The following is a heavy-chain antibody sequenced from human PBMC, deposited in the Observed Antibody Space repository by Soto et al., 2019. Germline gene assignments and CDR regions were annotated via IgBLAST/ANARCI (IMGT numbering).Heavy chain of an antibody. D-gene: IGHD1-1*01. Sequence: EVQVVESGGDLVKPWGSLRLSCVTSGFMFSSAWMNWVRQAPGKGLEWVGRIKSKRDGGARDYAEPVKGRFSISRDDSKNTVFLQMNSLRAEDTAVYYCVEGWNDFWGQGTLVTVSS. CDR2: IKSKRDGGAR. V-gene: IGHV3-15*01. J-gene: IGHJ4*02. CDR3: VEGWNDF. CDR1: GFMFSSAW.